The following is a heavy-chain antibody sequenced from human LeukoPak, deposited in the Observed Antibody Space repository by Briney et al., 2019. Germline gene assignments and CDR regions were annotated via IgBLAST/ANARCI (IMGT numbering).Heavy chain of an antibody. J-gene: IGHJ6*02. CDR3: GKGTCGDNCYYRLDV. D-gene: IGHD2-21*01. CDR1: GFTFDDYA. Sequence: GRSLRLSCAASGFTFDDYAMHWVRQAPGKGLEWVSGFSFNSARTIYADSVRGRFTVSRDNAKNYLYLQMNSLTADDTALYYFGKGTCGDNCYYRLDVWGRGTTVTVSS. CDR2: FSFNSART. V-gene: IGHV3-9*01.